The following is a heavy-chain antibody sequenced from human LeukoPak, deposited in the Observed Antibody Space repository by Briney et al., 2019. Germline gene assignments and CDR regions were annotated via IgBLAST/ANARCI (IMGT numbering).Heavy chain of an antibody. J-gene: IGHJ5*02. Sequence: GSLRLSCAASGFTFSSYSMNWVRQPPGKGLEWIGEIYHSGSTNYNPSLKSRVTISVDKSKNQFSLKLSSVTAADTAVYYCARDRSYDSSGYPRDWFDPRGQGTLVTVSS. D-gene: IGHD3-22*01. CDR1: GFTFSSYSM. CDR3: ARDRSYDSSGYPRDWFDP. V-gene: IGHV4-4*02. CDR2: IYHSGST.